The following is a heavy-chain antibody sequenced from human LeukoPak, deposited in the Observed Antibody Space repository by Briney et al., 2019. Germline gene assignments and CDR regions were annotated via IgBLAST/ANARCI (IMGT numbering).Heavy chain of an antibody. V-gene: IGHV3-7*01. D-gene: IGHD2-2*01. Sequence: GGSLRLSCAASGFTFSTYWMSWVRQDPGKGLEWVANMNQDGSEIYYVDSVKGRFTISRDNAKSSLYLQMNSLRAEDTAVYYCARGTVRSPNWFDPWGQGTLVTVSS. CDR1: GFTFSTYW. CDR3: ARGTVRSPNWFDP. J-gene: IGHJ5*02. CDR2: MNQDGSEI.